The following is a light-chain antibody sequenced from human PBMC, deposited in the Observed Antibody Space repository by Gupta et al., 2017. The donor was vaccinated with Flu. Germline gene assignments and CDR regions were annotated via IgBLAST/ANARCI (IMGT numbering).Light chain of an antibody. CDR3: QSYDSSLSGSGG. CDR1: SSNIGAGYD. Sequence: IPGTGSSSNIGAGYDVHWYQQLPGTAPKLLIYGNSNRPSGVPDRFSCSKSGTSASLAIPGLQAEDEADYYGQSYDSSLSGSGGCGGGTKL. V-gene: IGLV1-40*01. J-gene: IGLJ3*02. CDR2: GNS.